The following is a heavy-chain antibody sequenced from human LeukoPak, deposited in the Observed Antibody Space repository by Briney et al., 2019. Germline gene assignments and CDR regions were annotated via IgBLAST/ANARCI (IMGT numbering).Heavy chain of an antibody. CDR2: ISSNGGST. V-gene: IGHV3-64D*06. Sequence: GGSLRLSCSASGFTFSSYAMHWVRQAPGKGLEYVSAISSNGGSTYHADSVKGRFTISRDNSKNTLYLQMSSLRAEDTAVYYCAPSPYYYESSGYSAWGQGTLVTVSS. D-gene: IGHD3-22*01. CDR1: GFTFSSYA. J-gene: IGHJ5*02. CDR3: APSPYYYESSGYSA.